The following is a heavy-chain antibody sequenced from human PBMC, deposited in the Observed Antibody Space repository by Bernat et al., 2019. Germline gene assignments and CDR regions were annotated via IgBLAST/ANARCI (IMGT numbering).Heavy chain of an antibody. J-gene: IGHJ5*02. Sequence: EVQLVESGGGLVQPGGSLRLSCAASGFTFSSYDMHWVRQATGKGLEWVSAIGTAGDTYYPGSEKGRFTISRENAKNSLYLQMNSLRAGDTAVYYCARDRDGWSSFDPWGQGTLVTVSS. V-gene: IGHV3-13*04. CDR1: GFTFSSYD. CDR2: IGTAGDT. CDR3: ARDRDGWSSFDP. D-gene: IGHD3-10*01.